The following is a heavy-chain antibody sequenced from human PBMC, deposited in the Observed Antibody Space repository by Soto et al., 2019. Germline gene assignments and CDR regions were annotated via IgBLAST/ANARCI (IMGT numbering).Heavy chain of an antibody. V-gene: IGHV1-18*01. CDR1: AYTFTRYG. CDR3: SRDVAGTGDFDY. J-gene: IGHJ4*02. Sequence: QGQLVQSGAEVKKPGASVKVSCKASAYTFTRYGFSWVRQAPGLGLEWMGWISAYNGNTNYAQKFQGRVTLTTDTSTSTAYMELRSLRSDDTAVYFCSRDVAGTGDFDYWGQRTLVTVSS. D-gene: IGHD6-19*01. CDR2: ISAYNGNT.